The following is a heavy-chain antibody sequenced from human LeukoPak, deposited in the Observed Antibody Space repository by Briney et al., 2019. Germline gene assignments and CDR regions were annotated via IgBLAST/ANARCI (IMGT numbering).Heavy chain of an antibody. J-gene: IGHJ6*02. Sequence: SETLSLTCTVSGDSISNYFWSWIRQPPRKGLEWMAYVHYSGSTNYNPSLKSRVTISVDTSENQFSLKLSSVTAADTAVYYCARDYCSSTTCYDSYYYGMDVWGQGTTVTVSS. D-gene: IGHD2-2*01. CDR2: VHYSGST. CDR3: ARDYCSSTTCYDSYYYGMDV. CDR1: GDSISNYF. V-gene: IGHV4-59*01.